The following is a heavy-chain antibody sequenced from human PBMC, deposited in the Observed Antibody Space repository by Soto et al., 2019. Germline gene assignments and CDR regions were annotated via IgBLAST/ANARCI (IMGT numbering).Heavy chain of an antibody. V-gene: IGHV1-69*02. CDR2: IIPILGIA. D-gene: IGHD4-17*01. CDR3: ARVASYGDYDLA. Sequence: QVQLVQSGAEVKKPGSSVKVSCKASGGTFSSYTISWVRQAPGQGLEWMGRIIPILGIANYAQKFQGRVTITADKSTSTAYMELSSLRSEDTAVYYCARVASYGDYDLAWGQGTLVTVSS. J-gene: IGHJ5*02. CDR1: GGTFSSYT.